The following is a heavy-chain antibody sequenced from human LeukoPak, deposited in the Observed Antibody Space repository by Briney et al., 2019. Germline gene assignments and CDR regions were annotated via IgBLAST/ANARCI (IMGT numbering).Heavy chain of an antibody. J-gene: IGHJ5*02. V-gene: IGHV1-2*02. Sequence: ASVKVSCKASGYTFTGYYMHWVRQAPGQGLEWMGWINPNSGGTNYAQKFQGRVTMTRDTSISTAYMELSRLRSDDTAVYYYARGHPPKTTVTTLRFDPWGQGTLVTVSS. CDR2: INPNSGGT. CDR3: ARGHPPKTTVTTLRFDP. D-gene: IGHD4-17*01. CDR1: GYTFTGYY.